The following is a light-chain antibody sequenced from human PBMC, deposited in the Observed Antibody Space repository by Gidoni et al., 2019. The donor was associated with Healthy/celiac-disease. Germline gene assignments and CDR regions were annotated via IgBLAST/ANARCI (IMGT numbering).Light chain of an antibody. CDR2: AAS. V-gene: IGKV1-39*01. CDR1: QSISSY. J-gene: IGKJ1*01. CDR3: QQSDSTQRT. Sequence: DLQMTQSPSSLSASVGDRVTITCRASQSISSYLNWYQQKPGKAPKLLIYAASSLQSGVPSRFSGSGSGTDVTRTISRLQTEDCANYYWQQSDSTQRTFGQGTKVEIK.